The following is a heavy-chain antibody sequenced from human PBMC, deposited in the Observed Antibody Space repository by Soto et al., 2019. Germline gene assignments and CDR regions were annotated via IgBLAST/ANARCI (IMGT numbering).Heavy chain of an antibody. CDR1: GFTFSSYA. V-gene: IGHV3-30-3*01. Sequence: PGGSLRLSCAASGFTFSSYAVHCVRQAPGKGLEWVAVISYDGSNKYYADSVKGRFTISRDNSKNTLYLQMNSLRAEDTAVYYCASPRGVAVRDNWFDPWGQGTLVTVSS. CDR3: ASPRGVAVRDNWFDP. J-gene: IGHJ5*02. D-gene: IGHD2-15*01. CDR2: ISYDGSNK.